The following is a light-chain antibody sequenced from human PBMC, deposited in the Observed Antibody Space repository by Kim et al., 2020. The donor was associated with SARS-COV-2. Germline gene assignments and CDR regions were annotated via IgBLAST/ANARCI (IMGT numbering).Light chain of an antibody. CDR1: ILRTYY. CDR2: GRN. J-gene: IGLJ1*01. Sequence: SSELTQDPAVSVALGQTVRITCQGDILRTYYASWYQQRPGQAPVVVLYGRNNRPSGIPDRFSGSISEDTASLTITGAQADDEADYYCNSRDSSGHQYFFGTGTKVTVL. V-gene: IGLV3-19*01. CDR3: NSRDSSGHQYF.